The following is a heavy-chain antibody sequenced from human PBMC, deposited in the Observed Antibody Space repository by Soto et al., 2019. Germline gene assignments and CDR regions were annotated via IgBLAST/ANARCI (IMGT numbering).Heavy chain of an antibody. J-gene: IGHJ3*02. CDR3: ARGGRGLRAAFDI. V-gene: IGHV3-30-3*01. Sequence: QVQQMESGGGVVQPGRSLRLSCAASGFTFSSYARHWVRQAPGKGLEWVAVISFDGFNTFYADSVKGRFTISRDNSKNSLYLQSNSLRVEDTAVYYCARGGRGLRAAFDIWGQGTVVTVSS. D-gene: IGHD3-16*01. CDR1: GFTFSSYA. CDR2: ISFDGFNT.